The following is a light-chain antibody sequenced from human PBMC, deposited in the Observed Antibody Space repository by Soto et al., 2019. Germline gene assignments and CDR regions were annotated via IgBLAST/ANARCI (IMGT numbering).Light chain of an antibody. CDR2: DVS. J-gene: IGKJ1*01. CDR1: QTVTNSY. CDR3: HHYGVSPT. V-gene: IGKV3-20*01. Sequence: EIVLTQSPGTLSLSPGERATLSCRSSQTVTNSYLAWYQQQPGQAPRLLIYDVSSRATGIPDRFSGSGSGTDFTLAISRLESEDFAVYCCHHYGVSPTFGQGTKVEIK.